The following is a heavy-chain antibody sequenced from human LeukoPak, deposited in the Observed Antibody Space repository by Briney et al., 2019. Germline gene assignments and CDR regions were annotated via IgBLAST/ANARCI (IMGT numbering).Heavy chain of an antibody. D-gene: IGHD3-22*01. J-gene: IGHJ4*02. Sequence: TGGSLRLSCAASGFTFGDYYMNWIRQAPGKGLEWVSYISSSGTPIYYADSVKGRFTISRDNAKNSVYLQMNSLRAEDTAVYYCARAGDVSGYPDYWGQGTLVTVSS. CDR3: ARAGDVSGYPDY. CDR1: GFTFGDYY. CDR2: ISSSGTPI. V-gene: IGHV3-11*01.